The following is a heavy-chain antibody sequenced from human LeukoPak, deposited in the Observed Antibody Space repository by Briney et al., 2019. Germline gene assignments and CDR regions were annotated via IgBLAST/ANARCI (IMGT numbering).Heavy chain of an antibody. V-gene: IGHV1-46*03. J-gene: IGHJ3*02. D-gene: IGHD2-2*01. CDR1: GYTFTSYY. CDR2: INPSCGST. Sequence: ASVKGSCKASGYTFTSYYMHWVRQAPGQGLEWMGIINPSCGSTSYAQKFQGRVTMTRDTSTSTVYMELSSLRSEDTAVYYCARVGSVCSSTSCYAFDIWGQGTMVTVSS. CDR3: ARVGSVCSSTSCYAFDI.